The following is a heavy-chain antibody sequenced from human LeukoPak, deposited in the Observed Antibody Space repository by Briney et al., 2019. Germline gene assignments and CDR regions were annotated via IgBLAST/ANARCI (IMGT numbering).Heavy chain of an antibody. D-gene: IGHD3-10*01. V-gene: IGHV4-39*07. CDR1: GGSISSSSYY. J-gene: IGHJ4*02. Sequence: PSETLSLTCTVSGGSISSSSYYWGWIRRPPGKGLEWIGSIYYSGSTYYNPSLKSRVTISVDTSKNQFSLKLSSVTAADTAVYYCATMPNGSGLEGYWGQGTLVTVSS. CDR2: IYYSGST. CDR3: ATMPNGSGLEGY.